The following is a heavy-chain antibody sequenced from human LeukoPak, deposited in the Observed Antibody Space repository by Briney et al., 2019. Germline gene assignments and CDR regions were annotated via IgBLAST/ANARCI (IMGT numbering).Heavy chain of an antibody. J-gene: IGHJ6*02. V-gene: IGHV1-46*01. CDR3: ARETTIFGVVIPMDV. CDR1: GYTSTSYY. Sequence: ASVKVSCKASGYTSTSYYMHWVRQAPGQGLEWMGIINPSGGSTSYAQKLQGRVTMTTDTSTSTAYMELRSLRSDDTAVYYCARETTIFGVVIPMDVWGQGTTVTVSS. CDR2: INPSGGST. D-gene: IGHD3-3*01.